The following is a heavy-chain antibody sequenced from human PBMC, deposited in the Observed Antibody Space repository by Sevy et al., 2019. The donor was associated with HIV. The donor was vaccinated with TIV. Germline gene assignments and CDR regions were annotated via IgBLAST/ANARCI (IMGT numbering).Heavy chain of an antibody. J-gene: IGHJ6*02. Sequence: GGSLRLSCAASGFTFDDYAMHWVRQAPGKGLEWVSGISWNSGSIGYADSVKGRFTISRDNAKNSLYLQMNSLRAEDTALYYCAKAAGGCSSTSCYTDYYYYGMDVWGQWTTVTVSS. CDR2: ISWNSGSI. CDR1: GFTFDDYA. CDR3: AKAAGGCSSTSCYTDYYYYGMDV. D-gene: IGHD2-2*02. V-gene: IGHV3-9*01.